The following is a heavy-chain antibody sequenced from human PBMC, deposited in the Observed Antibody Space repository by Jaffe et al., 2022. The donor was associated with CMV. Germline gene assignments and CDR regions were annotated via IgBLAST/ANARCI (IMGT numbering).Heavy chain of an antibody. CDR3: VKGREMATITFYYGMDV. D-gene: IGHD5-12*01. V-gene: IGHV3-9*01. CDR2: ISWNSGSI. Sequence: EVQLVESGGGLVQPGRSLRLSCAASGFKFDNYAMHWVRQAPGKGLEWVSGISWNSGSIGYVDSVKGRFTISRDNAKNSLYLQMNSLRAEDTALYYCVKGREMATITFYYGMDVWGQGTTVTVSS. J-gene: IGHJ6*02. CDR1: GFKFDNYA.